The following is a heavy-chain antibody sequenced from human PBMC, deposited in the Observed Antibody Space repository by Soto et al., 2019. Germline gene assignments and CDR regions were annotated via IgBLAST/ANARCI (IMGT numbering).Heavy chain of an antibody. Sequence: GGSLRLSCAASGFTFSSYAMHWVRQAPGKGLEWVAVISYDGSNKYYADSVKGRFTISRDNSKNTLYLQMNSLREDDTAVYYWARDHSYRDSYWWLDPWGQGTLVTVSS. CDR1: GFTFSSYA. D-gene: IGHD2-21*01. V-gene: IGHV3-30-3*01. CDR3: ARDHSYRDSYWWLDP. CDR2: ISYDGSNK. J-gene: IGHJ5*02.